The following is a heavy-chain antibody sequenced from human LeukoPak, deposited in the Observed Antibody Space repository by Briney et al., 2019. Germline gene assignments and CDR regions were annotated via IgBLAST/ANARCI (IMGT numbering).Heavy chain of an antibody. CDR2: IGNGGSNIM. V-gene: IGHV3-11*01. Sequence: PGGSLRLSCAASGFTLSDYYMTWIRQAPGKGLEWISYIGNGGSNIMLYADSVKGRFTVIRDYAKNSLYLQMNSLRAEDTAVYYCARDKSNKGHDCWGQGTLVTVSS. J-gene: IGHJ4*02. CDR1: GFTLSDYY. CDR3: ARDKSNKGHDC.